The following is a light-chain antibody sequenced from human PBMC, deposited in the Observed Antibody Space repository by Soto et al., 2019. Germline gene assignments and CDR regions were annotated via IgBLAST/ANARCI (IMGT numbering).Light chain of an antibody. Sequence: IVMTQSPLSLSVTPGEAASISCMSSARLLHKNGYNYVDWYMQKPGQSPQLLIYLGSNRASGVPDRFSGSGSDTYFTLEISRVEADDVGVYYCMQPLENFRTFGQGTRLEIK. CDR3: MQPLENFRT. CDR1: ARLLHKNGYNY. J-gene: IGKJ5*01. CDR2: LGS. V-gene: IGKV2-28*01.